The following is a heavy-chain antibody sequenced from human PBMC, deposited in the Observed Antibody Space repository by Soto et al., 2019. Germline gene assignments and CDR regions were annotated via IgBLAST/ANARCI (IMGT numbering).Heavy chain of an antibody. J-gene: IGHJ4*02. CDR2: IYYSGST. Sequence: SETLSLTCTVSGGSIISCGYYWSWIRHHPGKGLEWIGYIYYSGSTYYNPSLKSRVTISVDTSKNQFSLKLSSVTAADTAVYYCARSPKLEPRLDHWGEGTLLTV. D-gene: IGHD1-1*01. CDR3: ARSPKLEPRLDH. V-gene: IGHV4-31*03. CDR1: GGSIISCGYY.